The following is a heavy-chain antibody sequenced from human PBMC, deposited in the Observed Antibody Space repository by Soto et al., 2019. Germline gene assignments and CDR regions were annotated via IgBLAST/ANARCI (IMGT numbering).Heavy chain of an antibody. V-gene: IGHV3-74*01. CDR1: GFTFSSYW. Sequence: LRLSCAASGFTFSSYWMHWVRQAPGKGLVWVSRINSDGSSTSYADSVKGRFTISRDNAKNTLYLQMNSLRAEDTAVYYCARVIVGATPGFYYYYGMDVWGQGTTVTVSS. CDR3: ARVIVGATPGFYYYYGMDV. CDR2: INSDGSST. D-gene: IGHD1-26*01. J-gene: IGHJ6*02.